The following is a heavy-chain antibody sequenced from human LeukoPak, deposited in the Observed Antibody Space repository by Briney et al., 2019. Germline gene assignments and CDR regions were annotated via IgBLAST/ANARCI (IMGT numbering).Heavy chain of an antibody. CDR3: ARGPPPDFDY. CDR2: IHPSGST. J-gene: IGHJ4*02. Sequence: SETLSLTCSVSGGSISSYYWSWIRQPAGKGLEWIGRIHPSGSTNYNPSLKSRVTLSVDTSKNQFSLKLSSVTAADTAVYYCARGPPPDFDYWGRGTLVTVSS. V-gene: IGHV4-4*07. CDR1: GGSISSYY.